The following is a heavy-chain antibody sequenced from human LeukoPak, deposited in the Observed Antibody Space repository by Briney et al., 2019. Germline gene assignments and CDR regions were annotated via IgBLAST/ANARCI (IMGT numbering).Heavy chain of an antibody. CDR2: ISGSGGST. D-gene: IGHD3-22*01. Sequence: GGSLRLSCAGSGFTFSSYAMSWVRQAPGKGLEWVSAISGSGGSTYYADSVKGRFTISRDNSKNTLYLQMNSLRAEDTAVYYCAKAIVVVTYFDYWGQGTLVTVSS. CDR1: GFTFSSYA. CDR3: AKAIVVVTYFDY. V-gene: IGHV3-23*01. J-gene: IGHJ4*02.